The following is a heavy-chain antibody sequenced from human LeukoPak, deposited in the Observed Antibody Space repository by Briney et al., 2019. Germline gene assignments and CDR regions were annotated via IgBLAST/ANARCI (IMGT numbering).Heavy chain of an antibody. CDR1: GYIFTGFY. CDR3: ARGGRENYYDSSGYYYGVDY. V-gene: IGHV1-2*02. Sequence: ASVKVSCKASGYIFTGFYIHWVRQAPGHGLEWVGCINPNSGATNYAQKFQGRVTMTRDTSISTAYMELSGLRSDDTAVYYCARGGRENYYDSSGYYYGVDYWGQGTLVTVSS. J-gene: IGHJ4*02. D-gene: IGHD3-22*01. CDR2: INPNSGAT.